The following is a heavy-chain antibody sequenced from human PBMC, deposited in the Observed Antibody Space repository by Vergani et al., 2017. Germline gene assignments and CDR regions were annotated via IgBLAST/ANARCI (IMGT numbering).Heavy chain of an antibody. Sequence: QVALQESGPGLVRPSETLSLTCTVSGGSLTPYYWSWIRQSPGKGLEWIGNIYFNGRTKYNPSLKSRVTISADTSKAQLSLRLTSMSAADTAVYYCVRDTRRYFLDSIDGGDSDSPPFVPAVWGLGTLVTVSS. CDR1: GGSLTPYY. J-gene: IGHJ3*01. D-gene: IGHD3-9*01. V-gene: IGHV4-59*01. CDR3: VRDTRRYFLDSIDGGDSDSPPFVPAV. CDR2: IYFNGRT.